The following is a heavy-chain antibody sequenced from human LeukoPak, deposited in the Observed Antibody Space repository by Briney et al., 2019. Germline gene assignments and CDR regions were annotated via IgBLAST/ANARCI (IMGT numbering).Heavy chain of an antibody. CDR3: ARDDRVPAAINYYYGMDV. CDR2: ISAYNGNT. D-gene: IGHD2-2*02. Sequence: ASVKVSCKASGYTFTSYGISWVRQAPGQGLEWMGWISAYNGNTNYAQKLQGRVTMTTDTSTSTAYMELRSLRSDDTAVYYCARDDRVPAAINYYYGMDVWGQGATVTVSS. J-gene: IGHJ6*02. CDR1: GYTFTSYG. V-gene: IGHV1-18*01.